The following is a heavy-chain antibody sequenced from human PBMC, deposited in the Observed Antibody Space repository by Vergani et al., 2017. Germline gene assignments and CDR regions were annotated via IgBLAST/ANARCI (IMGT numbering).Heavy chain of an antibody. CDR3: ARRRRAAGMDDFNYYYYMDV. D-gene: IGHD3/OR15-3a*01. CDR2: ISSSGSTI. CDR1: GFTFSDYY. Sequence: QVQLVESGGGLVKPGGSLRLSCAASGFTFSDYYMSWIRQAPGKGLEWVSYISSSGSTIYYADSVKGRFTISRDNAKNSLYLQMNSLRAEDTAVYYCARRRRAAGMDDFNYYYYMDVWGKGTTVTVSS. V-gene: IGHV3-11*01. J-gene: IGHJ6*03.